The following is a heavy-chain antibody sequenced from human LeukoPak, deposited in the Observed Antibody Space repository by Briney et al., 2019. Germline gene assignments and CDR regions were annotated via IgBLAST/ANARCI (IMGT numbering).Heavy chain of an antibody. D-gene: IGHD2-2*01. CDR2: SSQSGTTS. Sequence: GGSLRLSCAASGFTFSAFEIQWVRQAPGKGLEWISYSSQSGTTSYFADSVKGRFILSRDNAKNSLYMQMNSLRAEDTAVYYCARDLSRPPCSSTSRYGYYFDYWGQGTLVTVSS. V-gene: IGHV3-48*03. CDR1: GFTFSAFE. CDR3: ARDLSRPPCSSTSRYGYYFDY. J-gene: IGHJ4*02.